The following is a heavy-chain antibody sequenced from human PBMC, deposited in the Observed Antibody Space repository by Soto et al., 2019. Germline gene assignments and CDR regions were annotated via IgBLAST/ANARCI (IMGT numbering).Heavy chain of an antibody. J-gene: IGHJ6*02. D-gene: IGHD3-10*01. V-gene: IGHV4-59*01. Sequence: SETLSLTCSVSGGAISTYYWSWIRQFPGQGLEWIGYIYHSGSSQYNPSLTSRVTISVDTSKNQLSLRLSSVTAADTAVYYCARSYGSGSYYDYYYGMDVWGQRTSLTVSS. CDR2: IYHSGSS. CDR1: GGAISTYY. CDR3: ARSYGSGSYYDYYYGMDV.